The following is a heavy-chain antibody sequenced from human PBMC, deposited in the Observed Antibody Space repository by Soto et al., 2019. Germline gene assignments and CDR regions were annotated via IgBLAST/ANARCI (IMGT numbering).Heavy chain of an antibody. D-gene: IGHD2-21*01. J-gene: IGHJ5*02. CDR2: TSIGGNT. CDR1: GFPFNTYA. V-gene: IGHV3-23*01. Sequence: GGSLRVSCEASGFPFNTYAMAWFRQVPGMGLEWVSTTSIGGNTDLAESVRGRFTVSRDNSKNTLYLQMTNLRVEDAAIYFCARDLRPGLIVPTKSGFDPWGQGTRVTVSS. CDR3: ARDLRPGLIVPTKSGFDP.